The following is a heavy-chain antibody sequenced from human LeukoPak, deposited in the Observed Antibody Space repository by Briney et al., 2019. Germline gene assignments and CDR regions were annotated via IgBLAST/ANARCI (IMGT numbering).Heavy chain of an antibody. Sequence: SETLSLTCTVSGGSISSDDYYWSWIRQPPGKGLEWIGYIYYSGSTYYNPSLTSRVTMSVDTSKNQFSLRLTSVSAADTAVYYCARVPRYYDILTGYYPPPRFDYWGQGTLVTVSS. CDR1: GGSISSDDYY. D-gene: IGHD3-9*01. V-gene: IGHV4-30-4*01. CDR3: ARVPRYYDILTGYYPPPRFDY. CDR2: IYYSGST. J-gene: IGHJ4*02.